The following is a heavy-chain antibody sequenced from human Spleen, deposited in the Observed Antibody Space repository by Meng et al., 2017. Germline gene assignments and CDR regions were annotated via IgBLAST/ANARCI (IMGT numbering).Heavy chain of an antibody. CDR3: AKDSPLDALDF. CDR1: GFTFDDFA. J-gene: IGHJ3*01. Sequence: SLKISCAASGFTFDDFAMRWVRQAPGKGLEWVSGISWNSDSIAYADSVKGRFTISRDNAKNSLYLQMNSLRAEDTALYYCAKDSPLDALDFWGQGTMVTVSS. CDR2: ISWNSDSI. V-gene: IGHV3-9*01.